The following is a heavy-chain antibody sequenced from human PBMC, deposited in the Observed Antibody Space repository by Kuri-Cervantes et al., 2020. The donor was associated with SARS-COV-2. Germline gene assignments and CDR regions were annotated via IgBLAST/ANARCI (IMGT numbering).Heavy chain of an antibody. CDR3: ARDGYFDWLFQGDYFDY. D-gene: IGHD3-9*01. V-gene: IGHV3-21*01. CDR2: ISSSSSYI. CDR1: GFTFSSYS. Sequence: ETLSLTCAASGFTFSSYSMNWVRQAPGKGLEWVSSISSSSSYIYYADSVKGRFTISRDNSKNTLYLQMGSLRAEDTAVYYCARDGYFDWLFQGDYFDYWGQGTLVTVSS. J-gene: IGHJ4*02.